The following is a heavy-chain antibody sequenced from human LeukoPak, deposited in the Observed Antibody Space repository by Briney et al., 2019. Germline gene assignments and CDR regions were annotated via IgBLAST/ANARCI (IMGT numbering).Heavy chain of an antibody. CDR1: GYSITSYW. CDR2: IYPGDSDT. Sequence: GESLKISCKGSGYSITSYWIGWVRQMPGKGLAWMGIIYPGDSDTRYSASFQGQVTISADKSISTAYLQWSSLKASDTAMYYCARHAKNYYDSSGYYFYYYMDVWGKGTTVTISS. V-gene: IGHV5-51*01. D-gene: IGHD3-22*01. J-gene: IGHJ6*03. CDR3: ARHAKNYYDSSGYYFYYYMDV.